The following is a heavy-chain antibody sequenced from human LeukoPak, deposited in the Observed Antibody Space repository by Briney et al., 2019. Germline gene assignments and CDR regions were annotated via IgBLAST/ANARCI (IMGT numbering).Heavy chain of an antibody. CDR1: GYTFTGYY. D-gene: IGHD3-3*01. CDR3: SRAVFFASVLRPHSDAFDI. V-gene: IGHV1-2*02. Sequence: ASVKVSCKASGYTFTGYYVHWVRQAPGQGLEWMGWIDPLSGDTNYVQKFQGRVTMTRDTSISTAYMELSRLRSDDTAVFFCSRAVFFASVLRPHSDAFDIWGQGTMVTVSS. J-gene: IGHJ3*02. CDR2: IDPLSGDT.